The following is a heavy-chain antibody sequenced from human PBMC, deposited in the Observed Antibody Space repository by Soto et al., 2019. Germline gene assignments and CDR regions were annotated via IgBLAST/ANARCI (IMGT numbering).Heavy chain of an antibody. J-gene: IGHJ4*02. Sequence: QVQLVQSGAEVKKPGASVKVSCKASGYTFTGYYMHWVRQAPGQGLEWMGWINPNSGSTNYAQKFQGRVTMTRDTSISTAYMELSRLRSDDTAVYYCARVLGEFRPDYWGQGTLVTVSS. CDR3: ARVLGEFRPDY. D-gene: IGHD3-10*01. CDR2: INPNSGST. CDR1: GYTFTGYY. V-gene: IGHV1-2*02.